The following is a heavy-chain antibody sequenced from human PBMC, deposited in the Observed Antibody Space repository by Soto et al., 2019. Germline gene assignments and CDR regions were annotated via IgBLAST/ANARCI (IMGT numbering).Heavy chain of an antibody. CDR3: ARGLTYYDLWSRYSQYYFDY. J-gene: IGHJ4*02. CDR2: MNPNSGNT. D-gene: IGHD3-3*01. Sequence: ASVKVSCKASGYTFTSYDINWVRQATGQGLEWMGWMNPNSGNTGYAQKFQGRVTMTRNTSISTAYMELSSLRSEDTAVYYCARGLTYYDLWSRYSQYYFDYRGKTTLVTVSS. CDR1: GYTFTSYD. V-gene: IGHV1-8*01.